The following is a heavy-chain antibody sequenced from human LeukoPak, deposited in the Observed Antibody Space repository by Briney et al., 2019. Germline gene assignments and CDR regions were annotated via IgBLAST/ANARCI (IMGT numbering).Heavy chain of an antibody. Sequence: SETLSLTCTVSGGSISSYYWSWIRQPAGKGLEWIGRIYTSGSTNYNPSLKSRVTMSVDTSKNQFSLKLSSVTAADTALYYCARDSVEDSSGYYYVPYFDYWGQGTLVTVSS. CDR2: IYTSGST. J-gene: IGHJ4*02. D-gene: IGHD3-22*01. CDR3: ARDSVEDSSGYYYVPYFDY. V-gene: IGHV4-4*07. CDR1: GGSISSYY.